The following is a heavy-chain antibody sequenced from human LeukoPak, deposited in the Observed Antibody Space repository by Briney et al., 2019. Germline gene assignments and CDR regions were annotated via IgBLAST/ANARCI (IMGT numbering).Heavy chain of an antibody. D-gene: IGHD5-24*01. CDR2: ISDDGTNK. CDR3: AKSHNPYTDGRNRPPEGSDY. CDR1: RFTFSSYG. J-gene: IGHJ4*02. Sequence: GRSLRLSCAASRFTFSSYGMHWVRQAPGKGLEWVSLISDDGTNKDYTDSVKGRFTISRDNSKNTLYLQMNSLRDEDTAVYYCAKSHNPYTDGRNRPPEGSDYWGQGTLVTVPS. V-gene: IGHV3-30*18.